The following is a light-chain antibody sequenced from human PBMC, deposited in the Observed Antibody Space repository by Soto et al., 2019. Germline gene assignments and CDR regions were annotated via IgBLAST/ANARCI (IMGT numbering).Light chain of an antibody. J-gene: IGKJ1*01. V-gene: IGKV1-5*01. CDR3: QQYTSLIWT. CDR1: QSISSW. CDR2: GAS. Sequence: EIQMTHSAVSLSASKRDRVTITCRASQSISSWLAWYQQKPGKAPKLLIYGASSLESGVPSRFSGSGSGTEFTLTISSLQPDDFATYYCQQYTSLIWTFGRRTKVDVK.